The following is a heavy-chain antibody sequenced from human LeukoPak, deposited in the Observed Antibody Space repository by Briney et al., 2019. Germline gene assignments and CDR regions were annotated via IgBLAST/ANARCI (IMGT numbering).Heavy chain of an antibody. V-gene: IGHV4-39*01. CDR2: VYHTGSS. Sequence: SETLSLTCTVSGGSISSSNYYWVWIRQPPGKGLEWIGSVYHTGSSYYNPSLKSRVTISVDTSKNQFSLKPSSVTAADTAVYFCASNWRYCSGGSCYGFDYWGQGTLVSVSS. J-gene: IGHJ4*02. CDR3: ASNWRYCSGGSCYGFDY. CDR1: GGSISSSNYY. D-gene: IGHD2-15*01.